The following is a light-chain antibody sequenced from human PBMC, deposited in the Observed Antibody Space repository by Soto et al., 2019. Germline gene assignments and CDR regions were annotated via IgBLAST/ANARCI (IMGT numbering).Light chain of an antibody. CDR3: SSHTSGSTRV. Sequence: QSVLTQPASVSGSPGQSIAISCTGTSSDVCGYDYVSWYQQQPYKSSKLMIYEVPKRPSGVFNRFSGPKSGNTASLTISGLQSEDEADYYCSSHTSGSTRVFGTGTKVTVL. J-gene: IGLJ1*01. V-gene: IGLV2-14*01. CDR1: SSDVCGYDY. CDR2: EVP.